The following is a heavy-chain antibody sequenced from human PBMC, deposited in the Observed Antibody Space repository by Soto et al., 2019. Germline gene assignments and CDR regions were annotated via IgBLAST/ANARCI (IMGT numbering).Heavy chain of an antibody. CDR1: GFRFSSYA. CDR2: ISGNGGTT. CDR3: AKGREHTMFGVDTLFDY. Sequence: EVRLLESGGGLVQPGGSLRLSCAASGFRFSSYAMSWVRQAPGKWLEWVSVISGNGGTTYYADSAKGRFTISRDNSESMLYLQMNSLRPEDTAIYYCAKGREHTMFGVDTLFDYWGQGTLLTVSS. J-gene: IGHJ4*02. V-gene: IGHV3-23*01. D-gene: IGHD3-3*01.